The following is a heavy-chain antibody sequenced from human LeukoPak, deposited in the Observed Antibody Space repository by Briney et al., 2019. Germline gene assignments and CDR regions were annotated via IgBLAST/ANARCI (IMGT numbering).Heavy chain of an antibody. CDR2: INPNSGGT. CDR1: GYTFTGYY. Sequence: ASVKVSCKASGYTFTGYYMHWVRQAPGHRLEWMGWINPNSGGTNYAQKFQGRVTMTRDTSISTAYMELSRLRSDDTAVYYCARDIAAAGTVDYWGQGTLVTVSS. CDR3: ARDIAAAGTVDY. J-gene: IGHJ4*02. D-gene: IGHD6-13*01. V-gene: IGHV1-2*02.